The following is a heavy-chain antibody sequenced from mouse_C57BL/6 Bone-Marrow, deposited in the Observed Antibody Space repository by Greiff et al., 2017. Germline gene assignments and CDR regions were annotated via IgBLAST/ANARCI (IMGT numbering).Heavy chain of an antibody. Sequence: EVKLMESGGGLVKPGGSLKLSCAASGFTFSDYGMHWVRQAPEKGLEWVAYISSGSSTNYYADTVKGRFTISRDNAKNTLFLQMTSLRSEDTAMYYSANNYAMDYWGQGTSVTVSS. CDR3: ANNYAMDY. V-gene: IGHV5-17*01. J-gene: IGHJ4*01. CDR1: GFTFSDYG. CDR2: ISSGSSTN.